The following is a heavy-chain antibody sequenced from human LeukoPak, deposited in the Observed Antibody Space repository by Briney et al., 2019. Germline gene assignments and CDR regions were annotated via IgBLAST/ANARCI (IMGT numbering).Heavy chain of an antibody. J-gene: IGHJ4*02. Sequence: GRSLRLSCTASGFTFGDYAMSWVRQAPGKGLEWVGFIRSKAYGGTTEYAASVKGRFTISRDDSKSIAYLQMNSLKTEDTAVYYCTRDSRPHSSGWYYFDYWGQGTLVTVSS. D-gene: IGHD6-19*01. CDR1: GFTFGDYA. CDR2: IRSKAYGGTT. V-gene: IGHV3-49*04. CDR3: TRDSRPHSSGWYYFDY.